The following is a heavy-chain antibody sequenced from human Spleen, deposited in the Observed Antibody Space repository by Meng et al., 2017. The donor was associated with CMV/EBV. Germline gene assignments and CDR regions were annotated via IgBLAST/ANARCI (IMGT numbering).Heavy chain of an antibody. CDR3: ARLRYCIFSNCYSGSWFDP. Sequence: SETLSLTCNVSGDPITSSSYYWGWIRQPPGKGLEWIGILYYTGSTYYSPSLKSRLTISADTSKNQLSLTLSSVTAADTAVYYCARLRYCIFSNCYSGSWFDPWGQGTLVTVSS. J-gene: IGHJ5*02. CDR1: GDPITSSSYY. CDR2: LYYTGST. V-gene: IGHV4-39*07. D-gene: IGHD2-15*01.